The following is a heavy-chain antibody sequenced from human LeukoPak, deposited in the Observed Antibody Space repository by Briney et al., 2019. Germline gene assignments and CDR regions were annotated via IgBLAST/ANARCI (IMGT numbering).Heavy chain of an antibody. CDR1: GYIFTSYG. CDR2: ISVYNGNT. Sequence: ASVKVSCKASGYIFTSYGISWVRQAPGQGLEWMGWISVYNGNTNYPQRLQGRVTMTTDTSTTTAYMELRSLRSDDTAVYYCARDNNGYYYDSHGYYPTDLWGQGTLVTVSS. V-gene: IGHV1-18*01. J-gene: IGHJ5*02. CDR3: ARDNNGYYYDSHGYYPTDL. D-gene: IGHD3-22*01.